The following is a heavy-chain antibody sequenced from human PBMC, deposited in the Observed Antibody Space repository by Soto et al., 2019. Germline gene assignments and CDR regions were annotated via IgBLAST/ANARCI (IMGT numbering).Heavy chain of an antibody. CDR1: GGSISSGDYY. CDR3: ARAKRQTVSYYYGMDV. Sequence: PSETLSLTCTVSGGSISSGDYYWSWIRQPPGKGLEWIGYIYYSGSTYYNPSLKSRVTISVDTSKNQFSLKLSSVTAADTAVYYCARAKRQTVSYYYGMDVWGQGTTVTVSS. V-gene: IGHV4-30-4*01. J-gene: IGHJ6*02. D-gene: IGHD6-25*01. CDR2: IYYSGST.